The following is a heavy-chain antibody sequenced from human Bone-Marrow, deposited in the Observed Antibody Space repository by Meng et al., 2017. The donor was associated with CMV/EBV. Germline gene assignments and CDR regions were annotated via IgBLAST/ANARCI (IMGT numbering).Heavy chain of an antibody. CDR2: IYYSGST. V-gene: IGHV4-61*01. Sequence: SETLSLTCTVTGGSVSSGSYYWSWMRQPPGKGLECIGYIYYSGSTNYNPSLKSRVTISVDTSKNQFSLKLSSVTAADTAVYYCARDTLPYYYGMDFWGQGTTVTVSS. CDR1: GGSVSSGSYY. J-gene: IGHJ6*02. CDR3: ARDTLPYYYGMDF.